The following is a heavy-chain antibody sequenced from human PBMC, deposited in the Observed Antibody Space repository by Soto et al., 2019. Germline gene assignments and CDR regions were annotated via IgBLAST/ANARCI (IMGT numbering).Heavy chain of an antibody. CDR3: AKDPEDIVVVPAARVDY. J-gene: IGHJ4*02. V-gene: IGHV3-23*01. D-gene: IGHD2-2*01. CDR2: ISGSGGST. CDR1: GFTFSSYA. Sequence: PGGSLRLSCAASGFTFSSYAMSWVRQAPGKGLEWVSAISGSGGSTYYADSVKGRFTISRDNSKNTLYLQMNSLRAEDTAVYYCAKDPEDIVVVPAARVDYWGQGTLVTVSS.